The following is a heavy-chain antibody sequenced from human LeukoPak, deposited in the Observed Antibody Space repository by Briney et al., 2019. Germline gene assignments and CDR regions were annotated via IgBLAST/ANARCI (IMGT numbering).Heavy chain of an antibody. J-gene: IGHJ3*02. V-gene: IGHV3-23*01. CDR3: AREARYGSGRLNDAFDI. CDR1: GFTFSSYA. Sequence: GGSLRLSCAASGFTFSSYAMSWVRQAPGKGLEWVSAISGSGGSTYYADSVKGRFTISRDNAKNSVYLQMNSLRAEDTAVYYCAREARYGSGRLNDAFDIWGQGTMVTVSS. D-gene: IGHD3-10*01. CDR2: ISGSGGST.